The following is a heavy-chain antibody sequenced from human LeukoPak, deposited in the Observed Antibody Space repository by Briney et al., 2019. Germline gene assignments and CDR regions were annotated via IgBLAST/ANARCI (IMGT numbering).Heavy chain of an antibody. CDR2: ITGTSDST. CDR3: AKDYHTTDSNSDPFDY. V-gene: IGHV3-23*01. CDR1: GFTFSSYA. D-gene: IGHD1-7*01. Sequence: GGSLRLSCAASGFTFSSYAMSWVRQAPGKGLEWVSGITGTSDSTYYADFVKGRFSIFRDNPKNTLSLQMHSLRAEDTAIYYCAKDYHTTDSNSDPFDYWGQRTLVTVSS. J-gene: IGHJ4*02.